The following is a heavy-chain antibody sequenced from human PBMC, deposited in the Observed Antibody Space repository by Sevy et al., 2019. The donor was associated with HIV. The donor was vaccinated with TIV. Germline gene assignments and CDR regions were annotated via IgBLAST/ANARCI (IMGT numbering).Heavy chain of an antibody. CDR2: ISSSGSTI. CDR3: ARHSGYDLYSYYYYGMDV. D-gene: IGHD5-12*01. Sequence: GGSLRLSCAASGFTFSSYEMNWVRQAPGKGLEWVSYISSSGSTIYYADSVKGRFTISRDNAKNSLYLQMNSLRAEDTAVYYCARHSGYDLYSYYYYGMDVWGQGTTVTVSS. V-gene: IGHV3-48*03. CDR1: GFTFSSYE. J-gene: IGHJ6*02.